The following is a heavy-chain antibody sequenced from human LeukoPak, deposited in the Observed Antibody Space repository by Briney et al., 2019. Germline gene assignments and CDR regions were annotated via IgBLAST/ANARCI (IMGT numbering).Heavy chain of an antibody. CDR1: GFTFSSYA. D-gene: IGHD3-22*01. Sequence: GGSLRLSCAASGFTFSSYAMSWVRQAPGEGLEWVSAISGSGGSTYYADSVKGRFTISRDNSKNTLYLQMNSLRAEDTAVYYCAKDGFRSYYYDSSGYYPDYWGQGTLVTVSS. V-gene: IGHV3-23*01. J-gene: IGHJ4*02. CDR2: ISGSGGST. CDR3: AKDGFRSYYYDSSGYYPDY.